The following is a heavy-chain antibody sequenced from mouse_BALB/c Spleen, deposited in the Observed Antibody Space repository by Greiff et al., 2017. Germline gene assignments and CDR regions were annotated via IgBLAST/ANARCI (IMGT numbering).Heavy chain of an antibody. CDR2: ISSGSSTI. CDR1: GFTFSSFG. D-gene: IGHD1-2*01. V-gene: IGHV5-17*02. CDR3: ATGNSLLRLPYAMDY. J-gene: IGHJ4*01. Sequence: EVKLVESGGGLVQPGGFRKLSCAASGFTFSSFGMHWVRQAPEKGLEWVAYISSGSSTIYYADTVKGRFTISRDNPKNTLFLQMTSLRSEDTAMYYCATGNSLLRLPYAMDYWGQGTSVTVSS.